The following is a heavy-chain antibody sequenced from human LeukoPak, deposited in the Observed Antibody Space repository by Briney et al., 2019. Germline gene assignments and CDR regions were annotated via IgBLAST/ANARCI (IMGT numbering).Heavy chain of an antibody. D-gene: IGHD5-18*01. CDR1: GGSISSYY. CDR2: IYYSGST. V-gene: IGHV4-59*01. CDR3: ARGENSYGSDY. J-gene: IGHJ4*02. Sequence: SETLSLTCTVSGGSISSYYWSWIRQPPGKGLEWIAYIYYSGSTNYNPSLKSRVTISLDTSKNQFSLKLTSVTAADTAVYYCARGENSYGSDYWGQGTLVTVSS.